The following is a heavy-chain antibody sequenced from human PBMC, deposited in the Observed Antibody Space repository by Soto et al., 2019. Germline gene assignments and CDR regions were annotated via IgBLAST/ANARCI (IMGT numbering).Heavy chain of an antibody. CDR2: ISYDGSNK. D-gene: IGHD3-3*01. CDR3: ARDRAIFGVVQIGDGMDV. J-gene: IGHJ6*02. V-gene: IGHV3-30-3*01. CDR1: GFTFSSYA. Sequence: GGSLRLSCAASGFTFSSYAMHWVRQAPGKGLEWVAVISYDGSNKYYADSVKGRFTISRDNSKNTLYLQMNSLRAEDTAVYYCARDRAIFGVVQIGDGMDVWGQGTTVTVSS.